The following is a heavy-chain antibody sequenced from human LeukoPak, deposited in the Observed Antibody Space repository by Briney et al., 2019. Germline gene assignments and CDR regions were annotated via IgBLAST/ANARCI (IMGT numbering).Heavy chain of an antibody. J-gene: IGHJ4*02. CDR3: ARVLGGHQGYQLLFGVDY. Sequence: GGSLRLSCAASGFTFSSYAMHWVRQAPGKGLEWVAVISYDASNKYYADSVKGRFTISRDNSKNTLYLQMNSLRAEDTAVYYCARVLGGHQGYQLLFGVDYWGQGTLVTVSS. D-gene: IGHD2-2*01. CDR2: ISYDASNK. V-gene: IGHV3-30*04. CDR1: GFTFSSYA.